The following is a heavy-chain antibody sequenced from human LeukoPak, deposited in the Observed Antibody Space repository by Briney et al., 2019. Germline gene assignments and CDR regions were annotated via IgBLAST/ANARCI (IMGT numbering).Heavy chain of an antibody. CDR3: AKDLNGIAAAGLYYYYYMDV. CDR2: IRYDGSNK. V-gene: IGHV3-30*02. J-gene: IGHJ6*03. D-gene: IGHD6-13*01. Sequence: GGSLRLSCAASGFTFSSYGMHWVRQAPGKGLEWVAFIRYDGSNKYYADSVKGRFTISRDNSKNTLYLQMNSLRAEDTAVYYCAKDLNGIAAAGLYYYYYMDVWGKGTTVTISS. CDR1: GFTFSSYG.